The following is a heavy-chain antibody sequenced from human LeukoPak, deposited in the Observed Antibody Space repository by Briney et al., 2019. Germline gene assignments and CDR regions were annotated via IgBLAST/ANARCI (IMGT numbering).Heavy chain of an antibody. Sequence: GGSLRLSCAASGFTFSSYEMNWVRQAPGKGLEWVTLIQYDGSNKYYADSVKGRFTISRENSKNTLYLQMNSLRAEDTAVYYCAKDLRAMVVGDRGRSPNWFDPWGQGTLVTVSS. V-gene: IGHV3-30*02. CDR3: AKDLRAMVVGDRGRSPNWFDP. CDR1: GFTFSSYE. J-gene: IGHJ5*02. CDR2: IQYDGSNK. D-gene: IGHD5-18*01.